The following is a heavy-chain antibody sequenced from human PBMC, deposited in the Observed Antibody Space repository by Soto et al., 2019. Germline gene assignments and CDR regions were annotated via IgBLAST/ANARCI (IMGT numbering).Heavy chain of an antibody. V-gene: IGHV6-1*01. Sequence: SQTLSLTCAISGDSVSSNSAAWNWIRQSPSRGLEWLGRTYYRSKWYNDYAVSVKSRITINPDTSKNQFSLQLNSVTHEDTAVYYCARGVAAAGMNYYYYGMDVWRQGTTVTVSS. CDR2: TYYRSKWYN. CDR1: GDSVSSNSAA. J-gene: IGHJ6*02. CDR3: ARGVAAAGMNYYYYGMDV. D-gene: IGHD6-13*01.